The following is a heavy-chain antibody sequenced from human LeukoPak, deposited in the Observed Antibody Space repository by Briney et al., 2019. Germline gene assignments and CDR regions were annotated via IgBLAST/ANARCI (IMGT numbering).Heavy chain of an antibody. CDR2: IKSDGSRT. Sequence: KSGGSLRLSCAVSGFTFSNYWMHWVRQAPGKGLVWVSRIKSDGSRTDYTDSVKGRFTISRDNAKNTLYLQMNSLRAEDTAVYYCARAGTQQWLVYVGVYWGQGTLVTVSS. J-gene: IGHJ4*02. CDR3: ARAGTQQWLVYVGVY. V-gene: IGHV3-74*01. D-gene: IGHD6-19*01. CDR1: GFTFSNYW.